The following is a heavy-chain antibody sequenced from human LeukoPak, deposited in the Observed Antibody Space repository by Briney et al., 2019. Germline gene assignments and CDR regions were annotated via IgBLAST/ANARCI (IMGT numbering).Heavy chain of an antibody. CDR1: GFTFSSYG. V-gene: IGHV3-33*06. D-gene: IGHD3-10*01. Sequence: GGSLRLSCVASGFTFSSYGMHWVRQAPGKGLEWVAVIWYDGSNKYYADSVKGRFTISRDNSKNTLYLQMNSLRAEDTAVYYCAKEASFGYYYYYYMDVWGKGTTVTVSS. J-gene: IGHJ6*03. CDR3: AKEASFGYYYYYYMDV. CDR2: IWYDGSNK.